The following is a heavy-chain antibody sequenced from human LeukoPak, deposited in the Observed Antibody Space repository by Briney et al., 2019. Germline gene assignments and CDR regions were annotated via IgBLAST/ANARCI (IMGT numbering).Heavy chain of an antibody. CDR2: IKQDGSEK. CDR3: ARDVYNMGDY. D-gene: IGHD1-1*01. J-gene: IGHJ4*02. V-gene: IGHV3-7*01. Sequence: PGGSLRLSCAASGFIFSSYWMSWVRQAPGKGLEWVANIKQDGSEKYYLDSVKGRFTISRDNAKNSQYLQMNSLRAEDTAVYYCARDVYNMGDYWGQGTLVTVSS. CDR1: GFIFSSYW.